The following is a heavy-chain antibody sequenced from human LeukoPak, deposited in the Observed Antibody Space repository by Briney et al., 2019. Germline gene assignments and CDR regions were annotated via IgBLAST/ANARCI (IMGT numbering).Heavy chain of an antibody. CDR3: VGALGY. Sequence: GGTLRLSCAASGFTFRNYGMSWVRQAPGKGLEWVSAISGSGGSTYNADSVKGRFTISRGNAKNSLYLQMNSLRADDSAIYYCVGALGYWGQGTLVTVSS. V-gene: IGHV3-23*01. J-gene: IGHJ4*02. CDR1: GFTFRNYG. D-gene: IGHD1-26*01. CDR2: ISGSGGST.